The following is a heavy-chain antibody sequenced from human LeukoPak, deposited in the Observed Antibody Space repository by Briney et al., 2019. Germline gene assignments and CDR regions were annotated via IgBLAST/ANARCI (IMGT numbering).Heavy chain of an antibody. V-gene: IGHV4-34*01. CDR3: ARVPAMTAAGTFDY. J-gene: IGHJ4*02. CDR2: INHSGST. D-gene: IGHD6-13*01. CDR1: GGSFSGYY. Sequence: SETLSLTCAVYGGSFSGYYWSWIRQPPGKGLEWIGEINHSGSTNYNPSLKSRVTISVDTSKNQFSLKLSSVTAADTAVYYCARVPAMTAAGTFDYWGQGTLVTVSS.